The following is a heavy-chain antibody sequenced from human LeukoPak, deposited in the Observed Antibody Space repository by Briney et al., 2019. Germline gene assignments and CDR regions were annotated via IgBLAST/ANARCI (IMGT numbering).Heavy chain of an antibody. CDR2: MTGTGDRT. CDR3: ARARNDNGGYYYYYMDV. J-gene: IGHJ6*03. Sequence: GGSLRLSCAASGFTFSSYVMGWVRQAPGKGLEWVSAMTGTGDRTDYADSVKGRFTISRDNSKNTLYLQMNSLRAEDTAVYYCARARNDNGGYYYYYMDVWGKGTTVTISS. V-gene: IGHV3-23*01. CDR1: GFTFSSYV. D-gene: IGHD4-23*01.